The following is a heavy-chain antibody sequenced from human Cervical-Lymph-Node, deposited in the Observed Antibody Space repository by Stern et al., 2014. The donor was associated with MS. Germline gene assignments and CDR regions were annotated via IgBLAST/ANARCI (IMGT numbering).Heavy chain of an antibody. D-gene: IGHD6-6*01. V-gene: IGHV1-8*01. J-gene: IGHJ4*02. Sequence: QVQLVQSGAEVMKPGASVVVSCEASGYTFTDYDITWVRQVPGQGLEWMAWIKPKSGHTVSAEKFQSRVTMTMNTSLRTAYMELSSLKSEDTAIYYCATPSLPFYWGQGTLITVSS. CDR1: GYTFTDYD. CDR3: ATPSLPFY. CDR2: IKPKSGHT.